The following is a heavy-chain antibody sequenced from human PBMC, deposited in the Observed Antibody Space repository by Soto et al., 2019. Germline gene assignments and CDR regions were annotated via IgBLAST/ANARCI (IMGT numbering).Heavy chain of an antibody. CDR2: ISTYNGNT. CDR1: GYTFTTYH. V-gene: IGHV1-18*01. Sequence: QVQLVQSETEMKKPGASVKVSCKASGYTFTTYHITWVRQAPGQGLEWMGWISTYNGNTDYAQKFQGRVTMTTDTATSTAYMELRSLRSDDTAVYYCAREGSDVFTGLSLKGSWLDPWGQGTLVTVSS. J-gene: IGHJ5*02. CDR3: AREGSDVFTGLSLKGSWLDP. D-gene: IGHD3-9*01.